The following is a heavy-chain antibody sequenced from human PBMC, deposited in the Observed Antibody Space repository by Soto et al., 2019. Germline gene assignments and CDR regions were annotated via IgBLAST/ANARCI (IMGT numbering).Heavy chain of an antibody. CDR2: IIPILGIA. Sequence: QVQLVQSGAEVKKPGSSVKVSCKASGGTFSSYTISWVRQAPGQGLEWMGRIIPILGIANYAQKFQGRVTITADKSTSTAYMELSSLRSEDTAVYYCACNPPSWAAAGKRAFDYWGQGTLVTVSS. CDR3: ACNPPSWAAAGKRAFDY. CDR1: GGTFSSYT. D-gene: IGHD6-13*01. J-gene: IGHJ4*02. V-gene: IGHV1-69*02.